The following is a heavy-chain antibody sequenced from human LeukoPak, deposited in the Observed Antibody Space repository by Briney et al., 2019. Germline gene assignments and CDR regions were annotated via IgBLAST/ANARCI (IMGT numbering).Heavy chain of an antibody. D-gene: IGHD4-17*01. J-gene: IGHJ4*02. CDR1: GFTFSSYW. Sequence: GGSLRLSCVASGFTFSSYWMHWVRQVPGKGLVWVSRMNSDGSDISHADSVKGRFTISRDNAKNTLYMQMNSLRVVDTAVYYCAKGRGPYGAYGIPDYWGQGTLVTVSS. CDR3: AKGRGPYGAYGIPDY. V-gene: IGHV3-74*01. CDR2: MNSDGSDI.